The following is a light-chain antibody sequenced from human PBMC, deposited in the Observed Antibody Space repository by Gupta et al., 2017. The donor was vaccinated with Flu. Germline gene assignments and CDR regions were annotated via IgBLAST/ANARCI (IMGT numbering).Light chain of an antibody. CDR1: QGLVYSDGNTY. Sequence: DVVMTQSPLSLAVTLGQSASISCRSSQGLVYSDGNTYLHWFQQRPGQSPRRLIYLVSKRDSGVPDRFSGSGSGTDFTLKISRVEAEDVGVYFCRQGAHWPWAFGQGTKLEIK. J-gene: IGKJ1*01. CDR2: LVS. CDR3: RQGAHWPWA. V-gene: IGKV2-30*01.